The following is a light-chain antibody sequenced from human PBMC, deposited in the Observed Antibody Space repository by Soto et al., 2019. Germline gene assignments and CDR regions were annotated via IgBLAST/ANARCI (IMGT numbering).Light chain of an antibody. CDR1: QSVSSNY. Sequence: EIVLTQSPGTLSLSPGERATLSCRASQSVSSNYLAWYQQKFGQAPRLLIYGASSRATGIPDRFSCSGSGTDFSLTISRLEPEDFAMYYCQQYGRSPPYTFGQGTKLEIK. CDR3: QQYGRSPPYT. CDR2: GAS. V-gene: IGKV3-20*01. J-gene: IGKJ2*01.